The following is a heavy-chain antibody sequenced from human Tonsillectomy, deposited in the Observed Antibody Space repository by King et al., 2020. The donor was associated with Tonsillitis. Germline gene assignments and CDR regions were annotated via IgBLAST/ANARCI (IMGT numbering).Heavy chain of an antibody. CDR3: ACGSTVTTDYYYYYGMDV. Sequence: VQLVESGAEVKKPGASVKVSCKASDYTFTSYGISWVRQAPGQGLEWMGWISAYNGNTNYAQKLQGRVTMTTDTSTSTASMELRSLRSDDTAVYYCACGSTVTTDYYYYYGMDVWGQGTTVTVSS. CDR1: DYTFTSYG. V-gene: IGHV1-18*01. D-gene: IGHD4-17*01. CDR2: ISAYNGNT. J-gene: IGHJ6*02.